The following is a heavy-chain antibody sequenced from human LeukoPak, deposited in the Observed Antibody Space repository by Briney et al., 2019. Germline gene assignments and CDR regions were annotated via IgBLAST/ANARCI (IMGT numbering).Heavy chain of an antibody. J-gene: IGHJ4*02. D-gene: IGHD3-22*01. CDR3: ARGADEYYYDSSGYQYYFDY. Sequence: GASVKVSCKASGYTFSNYGITWVRQAPRQGLEWMGWISGYNGNTNYAQKLQGRVTMTTDTSTSTAYMELRSLRSDDTAVYYCARGADEYYYDSSGYQYYFDYWGQGTLVTVSS. V-gene: IGHV1-18*01. CDR1: GYTFSNYG. CDR2: ISGYNGNT.